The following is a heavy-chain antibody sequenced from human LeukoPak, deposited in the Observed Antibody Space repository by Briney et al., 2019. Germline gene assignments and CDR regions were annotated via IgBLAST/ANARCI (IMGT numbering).Heavy chain of an antibody. Sequence: SETLSLTCTVSGGSISSGGYYWSWIRQHPGKGLEWIGYIYYSGSTYYNPSLKSRVTISVDTSKNQFSLKLSSVTAADTAVYYCARYSSSWYGFDPWGQRTLVTVSS. CDR3: ARYSSSWYGFDP. CDR1: GGSISSGGYY. CDR2: IYYSGST. D-gene: IGHD6-13*01. J-gene: IGHJ5*02. V-gene: IGHV4-31*03.